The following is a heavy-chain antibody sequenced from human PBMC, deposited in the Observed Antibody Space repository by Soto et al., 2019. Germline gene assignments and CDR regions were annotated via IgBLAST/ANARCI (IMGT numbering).Heavy chain of an antibody. CDR3: ATPFINRYFDWSTTAFDY. Sequence: ASVKVSCKVSGYTLTELSMHWVRQAPGKGLEWMGGFDPEDGETIYAQKFQGRVTMTEDTSTDTAYMELSSLRSEDAAVYYCATPFINRYFDWSTTAFDYCGKGTLVTVSS. D-gene: IGHD3-9*01. V-gene: IGHV1-24*01. CDR2: FDPEDGET. CDR1: GYTLTELS. J-gene: IGHJ4*02.